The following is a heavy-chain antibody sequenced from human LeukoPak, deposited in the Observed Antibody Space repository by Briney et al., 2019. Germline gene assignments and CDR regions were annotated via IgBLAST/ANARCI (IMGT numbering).Heavy chain of an antibody. CDR3: ARDLGYDSSGYPGGYFDY. J-gene: IGHJ4*02. D-gene: IGHD3-22*01. CDR2: ISSSSSYI. CDR1: GFTFSSYS. V-gene: IGHV3-21*01. Sequence: GGSLRLPCAASGFTFSSYSMNWVRQAPGKGLEWVSSISSSSSYIYYADSVKGRFTISRDNAKNSLYLQMNSLRAEDTAVYYCARDLGYDSSGYPGGYFDYWGQGTLVTVSS.